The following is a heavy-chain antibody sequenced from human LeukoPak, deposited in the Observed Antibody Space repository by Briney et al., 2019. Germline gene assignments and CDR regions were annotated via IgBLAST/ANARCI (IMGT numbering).Heavy chain of an antibody. CDR3: ARDNWNDAPGGFDP. J-gene: IGHJ5*02. V-gene: IGHV3-21*01. CDR1: GFTFSSYS. CDR2: ITRSSTST. D-gene: IGHD1-20*01. Sequence: GGSLRLSCAASGFTFSSYSMNWVRQAPGKGLEWVSSITRSSTSTYYTDSVRGRFTISRDNAKNSLYLQMDSLRAEDTAVYYCARDNWNDAPGGFDPWGQGTLVTVSS.